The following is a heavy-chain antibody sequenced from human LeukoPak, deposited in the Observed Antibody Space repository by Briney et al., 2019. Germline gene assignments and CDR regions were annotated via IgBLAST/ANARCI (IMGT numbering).Heavy chain of an antibody. V-gene: IGHV3-66*01. J-gene: IGHJ4*02. D-gene: IGHD1-14*01. CDR1: GFTFSSYS. CDR3: ATERPGSRTLDS. CDR2: VYSVGAT. Sequence: GGSLRLSCAASGFTFSSYSMNWVRQAPGKGLEWVSIVYSVGATYYEDSVKGRFTVSRDDSKNIVFLQMNNLRSEDTAVYFCATERPGSRTLDSWGQGTPVTVSS.